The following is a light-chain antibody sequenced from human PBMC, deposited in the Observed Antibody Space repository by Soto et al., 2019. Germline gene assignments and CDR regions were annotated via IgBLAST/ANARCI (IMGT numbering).Light chain of an antibody. CDR3: QQYNNWPLT. Sequence: EIVMTQSPATLSASPGERATLSCRASQSVRSNLAWYQQKPGQTPSLLIYVASTRATGIPARFTGSGSGTEFTLTISSLQSEDFAIYYCQQYNNWPLTFGGGTKVEIK. V-gene: IGKV3-15*01. J-gene: IGKJ4*01. CDR1: QSVRSN. CDR2: VAS.